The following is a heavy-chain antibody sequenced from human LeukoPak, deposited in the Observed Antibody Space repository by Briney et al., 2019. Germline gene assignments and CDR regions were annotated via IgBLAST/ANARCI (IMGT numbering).Heavy chain of an antibody. Sequence: GGSLRLSCAASGFTFSSYWMSWVRQAPGKGLEWVANIKQDGSEKYYVDSVKGRFTISRDNAKNSRYLQMNSLRAEDTAVYYCARDRGYCSSTSCYPEYYFDYWGQGTLVTVSS. CDR2: IKQDGSEK. J-gene: IGHJ4*02. V-gene: IGHV3-7*01. CDR3: ARDRGYCSSTSCYPEYYFDY. CDR1: GFTFSSYW. D-gene: IGHD2-2*01.